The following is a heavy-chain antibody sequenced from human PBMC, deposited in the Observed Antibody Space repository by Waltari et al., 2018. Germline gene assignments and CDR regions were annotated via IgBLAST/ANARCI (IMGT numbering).Heavy chain of an antibody. J-gene: IGHJ4*02. CDR2: ISGSGGST. D-gene: IGHD2-2*01. CDR3: AKSRYPYPAAQLVPFDY. CDR1: GFNFSSYA. Sequence: EVQLLESGGGLVQPGGSLRLSCAASGFNFSSYAMSWVRQAPGKGLEWVSAISGSGGSTYYADSVKGRFTISRDNSKNTLYLQMNSLRAEDTAVYYCAKSRYPYPAAQLVPFDYWGQGTLVTVSS. V-gene: IGHV3-23*01.